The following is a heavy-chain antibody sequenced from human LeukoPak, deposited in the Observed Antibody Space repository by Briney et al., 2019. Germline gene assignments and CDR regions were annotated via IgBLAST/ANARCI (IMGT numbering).Heavy chain of an antibody. D-gene: IGHD3-10*02. CDR3: AREVYDRGGFPTYYYYCMDV. CDR2: IKQDGSEK. V-gene: IGHV3-7*01. Sequence: GGSLRLSCAASGFTFSRHWMTWVRQAPGKGLEWVANIKQDGSEKYYVDSVKGRFTISRDNAKNSLFVQMNSLRAEDTAVYYCAREVYDRGGFPTYYYYCMDVWGTGTPVIVSS. CDR1: GFTFSRHW. J-gene: IGHJ6*03.